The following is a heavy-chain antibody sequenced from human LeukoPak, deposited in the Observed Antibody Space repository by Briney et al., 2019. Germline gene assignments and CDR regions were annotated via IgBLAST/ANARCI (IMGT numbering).Heavy chain of an antibody. CDR2: ISYDGSNK. CDR3: ARGIARVGYYYDSSGYYLNDY. CDR1: GFTFSSYA. V-gene: IGHV3-30-3*01. D-gene: IGHD3-22*01. J-gene: IGHJ4*02. Sequence: GGSLRLSCAASGFTFSSYAMHWVRQAPGKGLEWVAVISYDGSNKYYADSVKGRFTISRDNSKNTLYLQMNSLRAEDTAVYYCARGIARVGYYYDSSGYYLNDYWGQGTLVTVSS.